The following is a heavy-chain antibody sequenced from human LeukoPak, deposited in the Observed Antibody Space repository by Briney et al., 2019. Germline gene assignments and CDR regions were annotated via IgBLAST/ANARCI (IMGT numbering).Heavy chain of an antibody. V-gene: IGHV1-18*01. J-gene: IGHJ4*02. CDR2: ISAYNGNT. CDR3: ARAGHFQFWSGYPRFDY. Sequence: ASVKVSCKASGYTFTSYGISWVRQAPGQGLEWMGWISAYNGNTNYAQKLQGRVTMTTDTSTSTAYMELRSLRSDDTAVYYCARAGHFQFWSGYPRFDYWGQGTLVTVSS. CDR1: GYTFTSYG. D-gene: IGHD3-3*01.